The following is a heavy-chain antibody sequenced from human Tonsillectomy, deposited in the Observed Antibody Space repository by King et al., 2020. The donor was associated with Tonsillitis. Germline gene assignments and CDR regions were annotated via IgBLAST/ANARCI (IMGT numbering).Heavy chain of an antibody. V-gene: IGHV2-5*01. J-gene: IGHJ4*02. CDR1: GFSLSTSGVG. Sequence: TLKESGPTLVKPTQTLTLTCTFSGFSLSTSGVGVGWIRQPPGKALEWLAVIYWNDDKRYSPSLKSRLTITKDTSKNQVVLTMTNMDPVDTATYYCAHSRIVGATLGFYFDYWGQGTLVTVSS. CDR3: AHSRIVGATLGFYFDY. D-gene: IGHD1-26*01. CDR2: IYWNDDK.